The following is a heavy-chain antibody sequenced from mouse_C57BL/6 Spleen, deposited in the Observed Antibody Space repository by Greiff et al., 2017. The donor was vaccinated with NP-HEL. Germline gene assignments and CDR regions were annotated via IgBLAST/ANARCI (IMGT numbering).Heavy chain of an antibody. V-gene: IGHV3-6*01. CDR3: ARADYDYDAWFAY. D-gene: IGHD2-4*01. J-gene: IGHJ3*01. CDR1: GYSITSGYY. CDR2: ISYDGSN. Sequence: EVKLQESGPGLVKPSQSLSLTCSVTGYSITSGYYWNWIRQFPGNKLEWRGYISYDGSNNYNPSLKNRTSITRDTSKNQLFLKLNSVTTKDTATYYCARADYDYDAWFAYWGQGTLVTVSA.